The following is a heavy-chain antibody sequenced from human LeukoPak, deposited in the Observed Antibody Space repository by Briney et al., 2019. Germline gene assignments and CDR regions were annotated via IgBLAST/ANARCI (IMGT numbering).Heavy chain of an antibody. CDR3: ASLKVVPAASVDY. V-gene: IGHV4-34*01. CDR1: GGSFSGYY. D-gene: IGHD2-2*01. J-gene: IGHJ4*02. Sequence: SETLSLTCAVYGGSFSGYYWSWIRQPPGKGLEWIGSIYYSGSTYYNPSLKSRVTISVDTSKNQFSLKLSSVTAADTAVYYCASLKVVPAASVDYWGQGTLVTVSS. CDR2: IYYSGST.